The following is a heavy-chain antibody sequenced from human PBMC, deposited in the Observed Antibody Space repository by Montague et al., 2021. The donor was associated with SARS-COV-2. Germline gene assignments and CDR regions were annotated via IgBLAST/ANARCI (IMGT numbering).Heavy chain of an antibody. Sequence: SETLSLTRSVSGGSFDSDNFFWGWIREPPGKRLEWIGVISNGGRTFDNPSLKSRVTISVHTSRNQLSLNVKSVTAADTAVYYCARHRRYDVVTYYPDFWGQGILVTVSP. D-gene: IGHD3-9*01. CDR2: ISNGGRT. CDR1: GGSFDSDNFF. J-gene: IGHJ4*02. CDR3: ARHRRYDVVTYYPDF. V-gene: IGHV4-39*01.